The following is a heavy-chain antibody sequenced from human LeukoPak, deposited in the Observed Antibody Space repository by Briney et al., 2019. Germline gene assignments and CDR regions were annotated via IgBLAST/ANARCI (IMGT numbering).Heavy chain of an antibody. CDR2: ITGSGVGT. Sequence: GGSLRLSCAASGFTFSSYSMNWVRQAPGKGLELVSAITGSGVGTYYADSVKGRFTISRDKSKNTLYLQMNSLSAADTAVYYCAKERCSSKGCSDDYWGQGTLVTVSS. V-gene: IGHV3-23*01. J-gene: IGHJ4*02. CDR1: GFTFSSYS. D-gene: IGHD2-2*01. CDR3: AKERCSSKGCSDDY.